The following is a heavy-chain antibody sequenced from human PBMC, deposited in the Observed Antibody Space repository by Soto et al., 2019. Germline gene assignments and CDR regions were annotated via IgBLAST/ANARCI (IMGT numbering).Heavy chain of an antibody. CDR3: ARASRNYYDSSGYLYYFDY. V-gene: IGHV3-30*03. D-gene: IGHD3-22*01. CDR2: ISYDGSNK. CDR1: GFTFSSYG. Sequence: GGSLRLSCAASGFTFSSYGMHWVRQAPGKGLEWVAVISYDGSNKYYADSVKGRFTISRDNSKNTLYLQMNSLRAEDTAVYYCARASRNYYDSSGYLYYFDYWGQGTLVTVS. J-gene: IGHJ4*02.